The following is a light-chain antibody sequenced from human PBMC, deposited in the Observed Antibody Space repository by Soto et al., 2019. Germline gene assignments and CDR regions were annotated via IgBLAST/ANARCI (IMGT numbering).Light chain of an antibody. Sequence: QSVLTQPPSVSGSPGQSVTISCTGTSSDVGSYNRVSWYQQPPGTAPKLMIYEVSNRPSGVPDRFSGSKSGNTASLTISGLQAEDEADDYCGSYTSSSSYVFGTGTKVTVL. CDR1: SSDVGSYNR. V-gene: IGLV2-18*02. J-gene: IGLJ1*01. CDR2: EVS. CDR3: GSYTSSSSYV.